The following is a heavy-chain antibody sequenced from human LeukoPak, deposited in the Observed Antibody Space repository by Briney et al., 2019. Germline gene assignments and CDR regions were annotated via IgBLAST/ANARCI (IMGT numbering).Heavy chain of an antibody. V-gene: IGHV3-23*01. CDR1: GFTFSSCA. J-gene: IGHJ4*02. Sequence: GGSLRLSCTASGFTFSSCAMSWVRQPPGKGLGWVSAIINSGGSTYYADSVKGRFTISRDNSRNTLYLQMNSLRAEDTAVYYCLRGMSNWGQGTLVTVSS. CDR3: LRGMSN. CDR2: IINSGGST.